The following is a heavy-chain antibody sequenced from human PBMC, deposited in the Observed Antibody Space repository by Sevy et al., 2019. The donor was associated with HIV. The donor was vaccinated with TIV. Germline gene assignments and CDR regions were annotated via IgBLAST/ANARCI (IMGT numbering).Heavy chain of an antibody. Sequence: GGSLRLSCAASGFTFSSYGMHWVRQAPGKGLEWVANINEHGSTNYYLDSVKGRFTISRDNAKNSLFLQMNSLRVDDTAVYYCARAIGAGAAYWGQGTPVTVSS. CDR3: ARAIGAGAAY. D-gene: IGHD6-13*01. J-gene: IGHJ4*02. CDR2: INEHGSTN. V-gene: IGHV3-7*03. CDR1: GFTFSSYG.